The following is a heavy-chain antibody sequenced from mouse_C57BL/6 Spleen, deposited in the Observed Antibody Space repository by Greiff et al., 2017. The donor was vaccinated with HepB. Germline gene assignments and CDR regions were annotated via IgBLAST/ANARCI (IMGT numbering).Heavy chain of an antibody. J-gene: IGHJ1*03. D-gene: IGHD1-1*01. CDR1: GYTFTSYW. CDR3: ARRDDGSSLSYGYFDV. V-gene: IGHV1-50*01. Sequence: VQLQQPGAELVKPGASVKLSCKASGYTFTSYWMQWVKQRPGQGLEWIGEIDPSDSYTNYNQKFKGKATLTVDTSSSTAYMQLSSLTSEDSAVYYCARRDDGSSLSYGYFDVWGTGTTVTVSS. CDR2: IDPSDSYT.